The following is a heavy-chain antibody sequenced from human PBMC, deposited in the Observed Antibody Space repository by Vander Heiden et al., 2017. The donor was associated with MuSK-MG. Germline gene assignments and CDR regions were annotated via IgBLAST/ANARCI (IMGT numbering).Heavy chain of an antibody. CDR3: VKDINDDNSGGLDV. D-gene: IGHD3-22*01. J-gene: IGHJ6*04. V-gene: IGHV3-9*01. Sequence: EVQLVESGGDWVQPGRSRRLSCAAPGSTLEGLAMHGVRHAPGKGQEWVSGISWNSGTVGYADSVKSRFTISRDNAKNSLYLQMNSLRAEDTALYYCVKDINDDNSGGLDVWGKGTTVTVSS. CDR2: ISWNSGTV. CDR1: GSTLEGLA.